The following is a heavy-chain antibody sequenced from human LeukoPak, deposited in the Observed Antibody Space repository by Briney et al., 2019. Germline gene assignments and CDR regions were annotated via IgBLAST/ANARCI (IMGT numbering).Heavy chain of an antibody. CDR2: IIPIFGTA. Sequence: GASVKVSCKASGGTFSSYAISWVRQAPGQGLEWMGGIIPIFGTANYAQKFQGRVTITADESTSTAYMELSSLRSEDTAVYYCARDRGRDYSSSYYYYYYYMDVWGKGTTVTVSS. D-gene: IGHD6-6*01. V-gene: IGHV1-69*01. CDR3: ARDRGRDYSSSYYYYYYYMDV. CDR1: GGTFSSYA. J-gene: IGHJ6*03.